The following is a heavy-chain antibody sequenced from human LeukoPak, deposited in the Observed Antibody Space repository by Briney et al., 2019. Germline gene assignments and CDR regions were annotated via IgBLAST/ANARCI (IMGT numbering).Heavy chain of an antibody. CDR3: ARGGVAHSSSWYYYYYGMDV. CDR1: GGSFSVYY. D-gene: IGHD6-13*01. CDR2: INHSGST. Sequence: SETLSLTCAVCGGSFSVYYWSWIRQPPGKGLEWIGEINHSGSTNYNPSLKSRVTISVDTSKNQFSLKLSSVTAADTAVYYCARGGVAHSSSWYYYYYGMDVWGQGTTVTVSS. V-gene: IGHV4-34*01. J-gene: IGHJ6*02.